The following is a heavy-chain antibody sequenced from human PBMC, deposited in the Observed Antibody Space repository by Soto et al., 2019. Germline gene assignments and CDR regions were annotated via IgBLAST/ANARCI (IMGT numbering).Heavy chain of an antibody. CDR2: IVVGSGNT. J-gene: IGHJ6*02. V-gene: IGHV1-58*01. CDR3: VGDGGIYYDFWSGSPPGPYYGMDV. Sequence: SVKVSCKASGFTFTSSAVQWVRQARGQRLEWIGWIVVGSGNTNYAQKFQERVTITRDMSTSTAYMELSSLRSEDTAVYYCVGDGGIYYDFWSGSPPGPYYGMDVWG. D-gene: IGHD3-3*01. CDR1: GFTFTSSA.